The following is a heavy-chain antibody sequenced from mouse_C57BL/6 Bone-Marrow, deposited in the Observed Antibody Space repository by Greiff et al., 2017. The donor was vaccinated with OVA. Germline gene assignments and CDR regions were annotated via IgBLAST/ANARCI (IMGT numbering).Heavy chain of an antibody. CDR2: IYPRSGNT. J-gene: IGHJ4*01. V-gene: IGHV1-81*01. CDR3: ASPHYFYYAMDY. Sequence: QVQLKESGAELARPGASVKLSCKASGYTFTSYGISWVKQRTGQGLEWIGEIYPRSGNTYYNEKFKGKATLTADKSSSTAYMELRSLTSEDSAVYFCASPHYFYYAMDYWGQGTSVTVSS. D-gene: IGHD1-2*01. CDR1: GYTFTSYG.